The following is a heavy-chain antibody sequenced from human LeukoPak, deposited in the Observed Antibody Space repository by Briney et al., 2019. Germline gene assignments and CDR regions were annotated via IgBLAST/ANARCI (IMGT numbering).Heavy chain of an antibody. CDR2: FGNSA. Sequence: GGSLRLSCAASGFTFSSYAMSWVRQAPGKGLEWVSTFGNSAHYADSVKGRFTISRDNSKNTLYLQMNSLRADDPAVYYCANHGVYSGSYSMDVWGQGTTVIVSS. J-gene: IGHJ6*02. CDR3: ANHGVYSGSYSMDV. V-gene: IGHV3-23*01. D-gene: IGHD1-26*01. CDR1: GFTFSSYA.